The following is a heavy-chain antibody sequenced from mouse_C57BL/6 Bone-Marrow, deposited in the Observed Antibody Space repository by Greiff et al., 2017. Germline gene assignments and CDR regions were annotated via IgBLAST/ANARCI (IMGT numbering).Heavy chain of an antibody. Sequence: VQLQQPGAELVMPGASVKLSCKASGYTFTSYCMHWVKQRPGQGLEWIGEIDPSDSNTNYNQKFKGKATLTVDKSSSTAYMELSSLTSEDSAVYDGARESSGYGYAIDYWGQGTSVTVAS. J-gene: IGHJ4*01. V-gene: IGHV1-69*01. D-gene: IGHD3-2*02. CDR3: ARESSGYGYAIDY. CDR2: IDPSDSNT. CDR1: GYTFTSYC.